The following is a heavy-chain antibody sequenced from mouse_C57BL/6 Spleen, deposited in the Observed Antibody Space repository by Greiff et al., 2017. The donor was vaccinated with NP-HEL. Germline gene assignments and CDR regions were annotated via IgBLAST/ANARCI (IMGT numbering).Heavy chain of an antibody. V-gene: IGHV5-17*01. CDR3: AGSTPAWFAY. Sequence: EVQLVESGGGLVKPGGSLKLSCAASGFTFSDYGMHWVRQAPEKGLEWVAYISSGSSTIYYADTVKGRFTISRDNAKNTLFLQMTSLRSEDTAMYYCAGSTPAWFAYWGQGTLVTVSA. J-gene: IGHJ3*01. CDR1: GFTFSDYG. D-gene: IGHD4-1*02. CDR2: ISSGSSTI.